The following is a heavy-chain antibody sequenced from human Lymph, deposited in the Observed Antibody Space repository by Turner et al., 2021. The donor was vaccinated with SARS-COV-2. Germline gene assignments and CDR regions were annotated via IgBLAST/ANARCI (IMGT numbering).Heavy chain of an antibody. Sequence: QVQLVESGGGVVQPGRSLRLPCAASGFTFRSYGMHWVRQAPGKGLEWVAVISYDGSNKYYADSVKGRFTISRDNSKNTLYLQMNSLRAEDTAVYYCAKEDQTQSSSWYEVVDYWGQGTLVTVSS. CDR2: ISYDGSNK. D-gene: IGHD6-13*01. CDR1: GFTFRSYG. CDR3: AKEDQTQSSSWYEVVDY. J-gene: IGHJ4*02. V-gene: IGHV3-30*18.